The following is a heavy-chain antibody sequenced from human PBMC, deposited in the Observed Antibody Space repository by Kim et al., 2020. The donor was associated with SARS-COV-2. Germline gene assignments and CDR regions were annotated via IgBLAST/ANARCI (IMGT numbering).Heavy chain of an antibody. CDR3: ARDQHGRFVRYDSSGGHFDY. CDR1: GYTFTSYG. V-gene: IGHV1-18*04. J-gene: IGHJ4*02. D-gene: IGHD3-22*01. Sequence: ASVKVSCKASGYTFTSYGISWVRQAPGQGLEWMGWISAYNGNTNYAQKLQGRVTMTTDTSTSTAYMELRSLRSDDTAVYYCARDQHGRFVRYDSSGGHFDYWGQGTLVTVSS. CDR2: ISAYNGNT.